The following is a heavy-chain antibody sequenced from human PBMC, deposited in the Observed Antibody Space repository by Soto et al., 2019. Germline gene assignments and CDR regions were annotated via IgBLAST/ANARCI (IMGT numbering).Heavy chain of an antibody. V-gene: IGHV2-5*02. CDR3: AHFGVIVVVVAATRLNYYYYGMDV. CDR2: IYWDDDK. CDR1: GFSLSTSGVG. Sequence: SGPTLVNPTQTLTLTCTFSGFSLSTSGVGVGWIRQPPGKALEWLALIYWDDDKRYSPSLKSRLTINKDTSKNQVVLTMTKKDPVDTASYYCAHFGVIVVVVAATRLNYYYYGMDVWGQGTTVTVSS. J-gene: IGHJ6*02. D-gene: IGHD2-15*01.